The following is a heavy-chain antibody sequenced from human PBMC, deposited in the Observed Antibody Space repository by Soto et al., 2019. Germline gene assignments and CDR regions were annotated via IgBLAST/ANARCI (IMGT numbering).Heavy chain of an antibody. D-gene: IGHD1-1*01. CDR2: IYSVGSA. J-gene: IGHJ4*02. CDR1: GFTVSSYY. V-gene: IGHV3-66*01. Sequence: PGGSLRLSCAASGFTVSSYYMSWVRQAPGKGLEWVSVIYSVGSADFADSVKGRFTISRDNSKNTVYLQMNSLRAEDTAVYYCVRGDNWNDEASDYWGQGTLVTVSS. CDR3: VRGDNWNDEASDY.